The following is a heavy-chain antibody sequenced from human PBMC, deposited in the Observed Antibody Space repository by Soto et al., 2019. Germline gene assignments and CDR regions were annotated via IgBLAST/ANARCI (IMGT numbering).Heavy chain of an antibody. J-gene: IGHJ4*02. Sequence: WGSLRLSCAGSGFNFSDYYMVWVRQAPGKGLEWVSSISRSGANIHYADSVKGRFTISRDNARNSLYLQMNSLRAEDTARYFCARGINRSGAYWGQGTQVTVSS. CDR1: GFNFSDYY. V-gene: IGHV3-21*04. CDR2: ISRSGANI. D-gene: IGHD3-10*01. CDR3: ARGINRSGAY.